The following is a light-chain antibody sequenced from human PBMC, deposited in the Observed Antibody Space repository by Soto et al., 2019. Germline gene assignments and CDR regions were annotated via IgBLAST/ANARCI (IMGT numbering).Light chain of an antibody. CDR1: QTVDSSY. CDR2: ASG. CDR3: QQYGSTPRT. J-gene: IGKJ2*01. Sequence: EIVLTQSPGTLSLSPGERATLSCRASQTVDSSYLAWYQQRPGQAPRLLIYASGTRATGIPDRFSGRGSGTEFTLTIRRLEPEDFAVYFCQQYGSTPRTFGQGTKLEIK. V-gene: IGKV3-20*01.